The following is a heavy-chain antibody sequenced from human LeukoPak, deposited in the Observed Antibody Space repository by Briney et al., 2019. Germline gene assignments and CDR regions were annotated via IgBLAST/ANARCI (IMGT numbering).Heavy chain of an antibody. J-gene: IGHJ6*03. CDR2: ISYDGNKK. CDR3: ARPSDHYYYYFYMDV. V-gene: IGHV3-30*03. CDR1: GFTFTTYW. Sequence: PGGSLRLSCAASGFTFTTYWMGWVRQAPGKGLEWVAFISYDGNKKDYADSVKGRFTISRDNSENTLYLQMNSLRIEDAGVYYCARPSDHYYYYFYMDVWGQGTTVTVSS.